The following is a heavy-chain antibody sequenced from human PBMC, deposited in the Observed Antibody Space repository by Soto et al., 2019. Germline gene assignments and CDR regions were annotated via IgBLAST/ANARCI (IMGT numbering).Heavy chain of an antibody. CDR3: AREKSIRFLEWSRDGPSAPAFDI. Sequence: ASVKVSCKASGYTFTSYYMHWVRQAPGQGLEWMGIINPSGGSTSYAQKFQGRVTMTRDTSTSTVYMELSSLRSDDTAVYYCAREKSIRFLEWSRDGPSAPAFDIWGQGTMVTVSS. CDR1: GYTFTSYY. CDR2: INPSGGST. V-gene: IGHV1-46*01. D-gene: IGHD3-3*01. J-gene: IGHJ3*02.